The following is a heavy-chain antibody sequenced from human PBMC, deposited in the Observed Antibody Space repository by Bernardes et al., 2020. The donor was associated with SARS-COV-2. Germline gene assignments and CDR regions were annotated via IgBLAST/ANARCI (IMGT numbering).Heavy chain of an antibody. J-gene: IGHJ4*02. CDR1: GYSFSIYW. V-gene: IGHV5-51*01. Sequence: GESLKISCEGSGYSFSIYWIAWVRQMPGKGLEWVGIIYPGDSDTRYSPSFQGQVTISADNSFSTASLQWSSLKASDTAMYYCARLGTTWPTPATYWGQGTLVTVSS. CDR3: ARLGTTWPTPATY. CDR2: IYPGDSDT.